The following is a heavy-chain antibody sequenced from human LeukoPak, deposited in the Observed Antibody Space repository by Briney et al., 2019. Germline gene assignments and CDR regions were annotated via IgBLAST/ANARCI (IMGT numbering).Heavy chain of an antibody. CDR3: ARDERYCSGGSCPHWYFDL. J-gene: IGHJ2*01. V-gene: IGHV1-69*05. D-gene: IGHD2-15*01. CDR1: GGTFSSYA. Sequence: SVKVSCKASGGTFSSYAISWVRQAPGQGLEWMGGIIPIFGTANYAQKFQGRVTITTDESTSTAYMELSSLRSEDTAVYYCARDERYCSGGSCPHWYFDLWGRGTLVTVSS. CDR2: IIPIFGTA.